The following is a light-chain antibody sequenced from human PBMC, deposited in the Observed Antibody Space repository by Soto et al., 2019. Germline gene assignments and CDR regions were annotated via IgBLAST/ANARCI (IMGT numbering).Light chain of an antibody. CDR2: DAY. Sequence: EVVLPQSPVTLSLSPGERATLSCRASQSFRGLLAWYQQKPGQAPRLLIYDAYNRATGIPPRFSGSGSGTDFTLTISSLEPEDSAVYYCQQRHIWPITFGQGTRLEIK. CDR3: QQRHIWPIT. J-gene: IGKJ5*01. CDR1: QSFRGL. V-gene: IGKV3-11*01.